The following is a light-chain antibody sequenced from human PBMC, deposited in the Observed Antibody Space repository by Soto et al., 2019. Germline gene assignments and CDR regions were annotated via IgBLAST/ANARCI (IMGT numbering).Light chain of an antibody. CDR2: CAS. CDR1: QRFXSSY. Sequence: IVLTQSPGTLSLSLGERATLSCRASQRFXSSYLAWYQQKPGQAPRLRXDCASSRATGSPDRFSGSGSGTDFTLPISRLEPEDFANYYCQQHGQGTSTFGQGTRLEIK. V-gene: IGKV3-20*01. J-gene: IGKJ5*01. CDR3: QQHGQGTST.